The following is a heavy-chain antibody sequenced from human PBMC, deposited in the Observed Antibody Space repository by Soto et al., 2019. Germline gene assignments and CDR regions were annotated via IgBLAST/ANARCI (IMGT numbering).Heavy chain of an antibody. CDR2: NYYSGIT. Sequence: SETLSLTCTVSGGSISRGGYYWTWIRQHPGKGLEWIGYNYYSGITYYNPSLKSRVTISLDTSKNQFSLKLSSVTAADTAVYYCARGSSIAGLYYGMDVWGQGTTVTVS. D-gene: IGHD6-6*01. J-gene: IGHJ6*02. CDR1: GGSISRGGYY. CDR3: ARGSSIAGLYYGMDV. V-gene: IGHV4-31*03.